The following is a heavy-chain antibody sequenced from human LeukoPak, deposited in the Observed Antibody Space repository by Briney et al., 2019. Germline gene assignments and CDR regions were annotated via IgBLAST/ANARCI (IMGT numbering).Heavy chain of an antibody. V-gene: IGHV4-61*02. Sequence: SETLSLTCTVSGGSISSSSYYWSWIRQPAGKGLEWIGRIYTSGSTNYNPSLKSRVTMSVDTSKNQFSLKLSSVTAADTAVYYCARDYRAFDIWGQGTMVTVSS. D-gene: IGHD3-16*02. CDR3: ARDYRAFDI. CDR1: GGSISSSSYY. J-gene: IGHJ3*02. CDR2: IYTSGST.